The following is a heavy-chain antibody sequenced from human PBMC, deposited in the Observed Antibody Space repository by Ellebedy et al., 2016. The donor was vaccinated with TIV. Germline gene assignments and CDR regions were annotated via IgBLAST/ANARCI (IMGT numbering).Heavy chain of an antibody. CDR3: ARHVGDGSHFDY. D-gene: IGHD5-24*01. Sequence: GESLKISCTGSGYTFINYWIGWVRQMPGKGLEWMGIISPADSDTRYSPSFQGQVTISVDKSINTASLQWSSLKASDSAMCYCARHVGDGSHFDYWGQGTLVTVSS. J-gene: IGHJ4*02. CDR2: ISPADSDT. V-gene: IGHV5-51*01. CDR1: GYTFINYW.